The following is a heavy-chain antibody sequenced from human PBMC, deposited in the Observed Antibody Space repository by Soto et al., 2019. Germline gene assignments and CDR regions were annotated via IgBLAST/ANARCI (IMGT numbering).Heavy chain of an antibody. CDR3: TRGGDPYKTGH. CDR2: IHYSGST. J-gene: IGHJ4*02. CDR1: GGSGNIGTYY. Sequence: SETLSLTCTVPGGSGNIGTYYWSWIRQPPGKGLEWIGFIHYSGSTNYNPSLKGRVTMSVDTSKNQFSLKLTSVNTADTAIYYCTRGGDPYKTGHWGQGTLVT. D-gene: IGHD2-21*01. V-gene: IGHV4-61*01.